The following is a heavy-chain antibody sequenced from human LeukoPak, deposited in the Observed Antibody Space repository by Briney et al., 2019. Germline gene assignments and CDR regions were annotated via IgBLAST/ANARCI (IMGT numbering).Heavy chain of an antibody. D-gene: IGHD3-22*01. CDR1: GGSISSGGYY. CDR3: AKHYYDTSGYYSRISGFDP. CDR2: IYYSGST. J-gene: IGHJ5*02. Sequence: SETLSLTCTVSGGSISSGGYYWSWIRQHPGKGLEWIGYIYYSGSTYYNPSLKSRVTISVDTSKNQFSLKLSSVTAADTAVYYCAKHYYDTSGYYSRISGFDPWGQGTLVTVSS. V-gene: IGHV4-31*03.